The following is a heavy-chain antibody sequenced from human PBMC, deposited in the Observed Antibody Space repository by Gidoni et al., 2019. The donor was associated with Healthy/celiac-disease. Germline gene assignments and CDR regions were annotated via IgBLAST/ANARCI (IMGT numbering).Heavy chain of an antibody. CDR1: GFTFSSYA. V-gene: IGHV3-23*01. Sequence: EVQLLESGGGLVQPGGSLRLSCAASGFTFSSYAVSWVRQAPGKGLEWVSAISGSGGSTYYADSVKGRFTISRDNSKNTLYLQMNSLRAEDTAVYYCAKGDSGSYILYYFDYWGQGTLVTVSS. CDR2: ISGSGGST. J-gene: IGHJ4*02. D-gene: IGHD1-26*01. CDR3: AKGDSGSYILYYFDY.